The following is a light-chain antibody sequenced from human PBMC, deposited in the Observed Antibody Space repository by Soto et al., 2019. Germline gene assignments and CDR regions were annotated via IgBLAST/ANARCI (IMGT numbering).Light chain of an antibody. CDR1: QSISSW. V-gene: IGKV1-5*03. CDR2: KAS. Sequence: DIQMTQSPSTLSASVGDRVTITCRASQSISSWLAWYQQKPGKAPKLLIYKASTLGSGVPSRFSGSGSGTEFTLTISSLQPDDFATYYCQQYQSYPYTFGQGTKLEIK. CDR3: QQYQSYPYT. J-gene: IGKJ2*01.